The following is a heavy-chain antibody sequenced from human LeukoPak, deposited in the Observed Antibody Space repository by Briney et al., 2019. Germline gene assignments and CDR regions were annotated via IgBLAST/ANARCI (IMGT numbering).Heavy chain of an antibody. V-gene: IGHV6-1*01. J-gene: IGHJ3*02. D-gene: IGHD4-23*01. CDR2: TYYRSKWYN. CDR1: GDCVSSNSAA. CDR3: ARRIGNSDAFDI. Sequence: TSQTLALTCAISGDCVSSNSAAWNWIRQSPSRGLEWLGRTYYRSKWYNDYAVSVKSRITINPDTSKNQFSLQLNSVTPEDTAVYYCARRIGNSDAFDIWGQGTMVTVSS.